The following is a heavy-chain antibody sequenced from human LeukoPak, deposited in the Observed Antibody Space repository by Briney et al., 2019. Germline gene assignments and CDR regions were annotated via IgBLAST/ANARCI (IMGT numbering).Heavy chain of an antibody. CDR2: ISGGGAKT. CDR1: GFNFYQYA. Sequence: PGGSLRLSCAASGFNFYQYAMNWVRQAPGKGLEWVSFISGGGAKTFYADSVKGRFSISRDNSKNTVYLHMNSLRAEDTAIYYCAKCSSSYGNDALDIWGQGTMVTVSS. CDR3: AKCSSSYGNDALDI. D-gene: IGHD3-16*01. J-gene: IGHJ3*02. V-gene: IGHV3-23*01.